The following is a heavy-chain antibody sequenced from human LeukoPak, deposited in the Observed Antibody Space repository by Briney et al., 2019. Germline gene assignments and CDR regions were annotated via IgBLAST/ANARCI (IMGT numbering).Heavy chain of an antibody. D-gene: IGHD6-13*01. J-gene: IGHJ3*02. V-gene: IGHV1-8*03. CDR2: MNPNSGNT. CDR1: GYTFTSYD. Sequence: GASVKVSCKASGYTFTSYDINWVRQATGQGLEWMGWMNPNSGNTGYAQKFQGRVTITRNTSISTAYMELSSLRSEDTAVYCCATRAATDDAFDIWGQGTMVTVSS. CDR3: ATRAATDDAFDI.